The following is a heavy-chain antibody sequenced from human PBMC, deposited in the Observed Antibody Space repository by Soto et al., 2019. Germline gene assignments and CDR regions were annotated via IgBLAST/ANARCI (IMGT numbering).Heavy chain of an antibody. CDR2: ISSGSSYI. D-gene: IGHD3-10*01. CDR3: ARDILSGGAYPDS. CDR1: GFTFSTYT. Sequence: GGSLRLSCAASGFTFSTYTMNRVRQAPGEGLEWISSISSGSSYIYYAGSVKGRFTISRDNAKNSLFLQMNSLRADDTAVYYCARDILSGGAYPDSWGQGTKVTVSS. J-gene: IGHJ5*01. V-gene: IGHV3-21*01.